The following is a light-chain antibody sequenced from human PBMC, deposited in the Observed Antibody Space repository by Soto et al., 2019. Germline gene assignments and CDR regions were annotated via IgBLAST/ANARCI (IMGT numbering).Light chain of an antibody. CDR2: AAS. CDR1: QSISSH. J-gene: IGKJ4*01. CDR3: QQSYSTPLT. Sequence: DIQMTQSPSSLSASVGDRVTITCRASQSISSHLNWYQQKPGKAPKLLIYAASSLQSGVPSKFSGSGSGTDFTLTISGLQPEDLATYYCQQSYSTPLTFGGGTKVDIK. V-gene: IGKV1-39*01.